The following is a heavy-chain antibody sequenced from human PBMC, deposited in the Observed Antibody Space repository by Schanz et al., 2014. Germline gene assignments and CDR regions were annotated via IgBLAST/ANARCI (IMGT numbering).Heavy chain of an antibody. J-gene: IGHJ4*02. Sequence: QVQLVQSGAEVKKPGASVRVSCKVSGYAFTTYGISWVRQAPGQGPEFMGWISTFRNEDTNSAQRFQGRLTMTTDTSTSTADMELRSLRSDDTAVYYWARGFDFWDRWGQGTLVIVSS. CDR2: ISTFRNEDT. CDR1: GYAFTTYG. V-gene: IGHV1-18*01. CDR3: ARGFDFWDR. D-gene: IGHD3-3*01.